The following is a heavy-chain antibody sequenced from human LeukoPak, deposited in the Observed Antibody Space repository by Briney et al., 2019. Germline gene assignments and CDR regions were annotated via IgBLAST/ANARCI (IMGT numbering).Heavy chain of an antibody. D-gene: IGHD5/OR15-5a*01. CDR2: INHSGST. CDR1: GGSFGGYY. J-gene: IGHJ6*02. Sequence: SETLSLTCAVCGGSFGGYYWSWIRQPPGKGLKWIGEINHSGSTNYNPSLKSRVTISVDTSKNQFSLKLSSVTAADTAVYYCARRRGLRAVYYYYGMDVWGQGTTVTVSS. CDR3: ARRRGLRAVYYYYGMDV. V-gene: IGHV4-34*01.